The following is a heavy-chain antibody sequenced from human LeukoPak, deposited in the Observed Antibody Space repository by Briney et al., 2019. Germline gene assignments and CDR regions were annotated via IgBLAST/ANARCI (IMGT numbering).Heavy chain of an antibody. CDR3: AKDRSEFWGGYYDAFDM. D-gene: IGHD3-3*01. CDR1: GFSFSLFG. V-gene: IGHV3-30*02. J-gene: IGHJ3*02. Sequence: PGGSLRLSCAASGFSFSLFGMDWVRQAPGKGLEWVAFIRYDGSSKHYADSVKGRFTISRDNSKNTLYLQMNSLRPEDTALYYCAKDRSEFWGGYYDAFDMWGQGTMVTVSS. CDR2: IRYDGSSK.